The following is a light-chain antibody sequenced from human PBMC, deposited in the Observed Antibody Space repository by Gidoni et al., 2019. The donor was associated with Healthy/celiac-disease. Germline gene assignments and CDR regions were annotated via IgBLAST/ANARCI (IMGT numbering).Light chain of an antibody. CDR2: GAS. Sequence: LYGRASQSVSSSYLAWYQQKPGQAPRLLIYGASSRATGIPDRFSGSGSGTDFTLTISRLEPEDFAVYYCQQYGSSFWTFGQGTKVEIK. CDR3: QQYGSSFWT. J-gene: IGKJ1*01. CDR1: QSVSSSY. V-gene: IGKV3-20*01.